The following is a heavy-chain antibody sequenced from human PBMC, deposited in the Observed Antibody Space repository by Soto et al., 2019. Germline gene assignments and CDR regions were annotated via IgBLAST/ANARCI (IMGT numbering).Heavy chain of an antibody. Sequence: SETLSLTCTVSGVSISGSRYYWGWIRQPPGRGLEWIGNIYYSGSTYYTPALKSRVTLSVDTSKNQFSLNLNSVTAADTAVYYCARGGIPPSGYGIAYAMDVWGQGTTVTGS. J-gene: IGHJ6*02. CDR2: IYYSGST. CDR3: ARGGIPPSGYGIAYAMDV. D-gene: IGHD1-26*01. V-gene: IGHV4-39*01. CDR1: GVSISGSRYY.